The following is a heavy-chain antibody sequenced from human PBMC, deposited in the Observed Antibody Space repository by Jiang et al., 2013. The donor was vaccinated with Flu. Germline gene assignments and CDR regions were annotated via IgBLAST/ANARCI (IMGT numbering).Heavy chain of an antibody. J-gene: IGHJ4*02. V-gene: IGHV3-11*04. D-gene: IGHD6-13*01. CDR3: ASLGAAAGTSGFDY. Sequence: ASGFTFSDYYMSWIRQAPGKGLEWVSYISSSGSTIYYADSVKGRFTISRDNAKNSLYLQMNSLRAEDTAVYYCASLGAAAGTSGFDYWGQGTLVTVSS. CDR2: ISSSGSTI. CDR1: GFTFSDYY.